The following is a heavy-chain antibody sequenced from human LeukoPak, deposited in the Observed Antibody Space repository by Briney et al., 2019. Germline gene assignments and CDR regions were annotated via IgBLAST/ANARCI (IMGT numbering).Heavy chain of an antibody. CDR2: ISGSGTST. V-gene: IGHV3-23*01. D-gene: IGHD3-22*01. J-gene: IGHJ4*02. CDR3: ASRNYYDSSGYYYYFDY. CDR1: GFTFSSYS. Sequence: GGSLRLSCAASGFTFSSYSMNWVRQAPGKGLEWVSGISGSGTSTYYADSVKGRFTISRDNSKNTLYLQMNSLRAEDTAVYYCASRNYYDSSGYYYYFDYWGQGILVTVSS.